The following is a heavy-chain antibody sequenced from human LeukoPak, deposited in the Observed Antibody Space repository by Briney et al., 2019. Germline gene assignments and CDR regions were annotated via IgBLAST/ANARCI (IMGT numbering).Heavy chain of an antibody. CDR2: INQGESEK. CDR1: GFTLSNYW. D-gene: IGHD6-19*01. Sequence: QPGGSLRLSCAASGFTLSNYWMSWVRQAPGKGLEWVANINQGESEKYFVDSVKGRFAISRDNAKNSLYLQMNSLRAEDTAVYYCARYGNGAWLAHYSFEIWGQGTMVTVSS. J-gene: IGHJ3*02. CDR3: ARYGNGAWLAHYSFEI. V-gene: IGHV3-7*01.